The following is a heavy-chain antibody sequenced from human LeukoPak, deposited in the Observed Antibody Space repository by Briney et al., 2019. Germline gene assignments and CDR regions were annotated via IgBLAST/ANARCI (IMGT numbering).Heavy chain of an antibody. Sequence: GESLKISCKGSGYSFTSYWIGWVRQMPGKGLEWMGIIYPGDSDTRYSPSFQGQVTISADKSISTAYLQWSSLKASDTAMYYCARQMAPAAILPDYYYYGMDVWGQGTTVTVSS. V-gene: IGHV5-51*01. D-gene: IGHD2-2*01. CDR2: IYPGDSDT. CDR3: ARQMAPAAILPDYYYYGMDV. J-gene: IGHJ6*02. CDR1: GYSFTSYW.